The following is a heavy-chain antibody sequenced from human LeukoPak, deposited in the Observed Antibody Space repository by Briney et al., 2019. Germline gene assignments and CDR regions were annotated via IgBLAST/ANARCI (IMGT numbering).Heavy chain of an antibody. CDR2: INPNSGGT. J-gene: IGHJ4*02. V-gene: IGHV1-2*02. CDR1: GYTFSGYY. Sequence: GASVKVSCKASGYTFSGYYMHWVRQAPGQGLEWMGWINPNSGGTKYAQKFQGRVTMTRDTSTSTVYMELSSLRSEDTAVYYCARVDTYYDSSGFLDYWGQGTLVTVSS. CDR3: ARVDTYYDSSGFLDY. D-gene: IGHD3-22*01.